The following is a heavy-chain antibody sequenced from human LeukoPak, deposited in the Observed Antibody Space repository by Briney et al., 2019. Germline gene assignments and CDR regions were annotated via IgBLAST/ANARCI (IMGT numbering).Heavy chain of an antibody. J-gene: IGHJ1*01. Sequence: RGSLRLSCAASGFIFSGYDMTWIRQAPGKGLEWISYIDTSSSTIYYADSVKGRFTISRDNAKNSLFLQMNSLRAEDTAVYYCARDRGPCTAWGQGTLVTVSS. CDR2: IDTSSSTI. D-gene: IGHD1-26*01. CDR1: GFIFSGYD. V-gene: IGHV3-11*01. CDR3: ARDRGPCTA.